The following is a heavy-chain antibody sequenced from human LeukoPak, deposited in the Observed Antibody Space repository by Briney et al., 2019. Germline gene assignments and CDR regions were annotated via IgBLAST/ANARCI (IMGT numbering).Heavy chain of an antibody. J-gene: IGHJ4*02. Sequence: GASLKVSCKASGYTFTSYDINWVRQATGQGLEWMGWMNPNSGSTGYAQKFQGRVTITRNTSISTAYMELSGLRSEDTAVYYCARGRSTGYPYYFEYWGQGTLVTVSS. V-gene: IGHV1-8*03. CDR2: MNPNSGST. D-gene: IGHD5-12*01. CDR3: ARGRSTGYPYYFEY. CDR1: GYTFTSYD.